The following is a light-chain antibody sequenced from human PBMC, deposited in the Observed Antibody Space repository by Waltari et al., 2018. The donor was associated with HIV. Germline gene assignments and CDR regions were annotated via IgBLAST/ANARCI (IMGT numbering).Light chain of an antibody. Sequence: EIALTQSPATLTLSPGGRATLSCRASQSVSSSYLAWYQQKPGQAPRLLIYGASNRATDIPDRFSGSGSGTDFTLTISRLEPEDSAVYCCQQYGASPYTFGLGTKLEI. J-gene: IGKJ2*01. CDR3: QQYGASPYT. V-gene: IGKV3-20*01. CDR1: QSVSSSY. CDR2: GAS.